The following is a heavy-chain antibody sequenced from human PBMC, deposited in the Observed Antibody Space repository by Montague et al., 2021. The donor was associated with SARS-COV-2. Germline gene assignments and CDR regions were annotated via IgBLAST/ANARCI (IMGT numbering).Heavy chain of an antibody. V-gene: IGHV4-39*02. D-gene: IGHD5-18*01. CDR1: GGSITTTSHY. CDR2: IYYSGYT. J-gene: IGHJ3*02. Sequence: SETLSLTCTVSGGSITTTSHYWGWIRQPPGKGLEWIGNIYYSGYTHYNPSLKTRLSLSVDTSTNQFSLKLSSVTAADTAVYHCARAIRGYSYDEASDIWGQGTMVTVSS. CDR3: ARAIRGYSYDEASDI.